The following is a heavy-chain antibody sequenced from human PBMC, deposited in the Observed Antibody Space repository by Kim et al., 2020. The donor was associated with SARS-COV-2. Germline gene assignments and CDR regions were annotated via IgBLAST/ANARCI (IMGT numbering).Heavy chain of an antibody. CDR3: AREGELLWFGERRNWFDP. Sequence: ASVKVSCKASGYTFTSYYMHWVRQAPGQGLEWMGIINPSGGSTSYAQKFQGRVTMTRDTSTSTVYMELSSLRSEDTAVYYCAREGELLWFGERRNWFDPWGQGTLVTVSS. D-gene: IGHD3-10*01. CDR1: GYTFTSYY. J-gene: IGHJ5*02. V-gene: IGHV1-46*01. CDR2: INPSGGST.